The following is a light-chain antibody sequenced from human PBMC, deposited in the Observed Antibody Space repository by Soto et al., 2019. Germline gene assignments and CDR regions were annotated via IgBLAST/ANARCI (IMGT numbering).Light chain of an antibody. V-gene: IGLV1-40*01. Sequence: VLTQPPSVSGAPGQRVTISCTGSSSNIGVGYDVHWYQQIPGTAPKLLIFGNTKRPSGVPDRFSGSKSGTPASLATNGVQAEDEPDYYCQSFDNSLSVLYVFGTGTKVT. CDR1: SSNIGVGYD. J-gene: IGLJ1*01. CDR2: GNT. CDR3: QSFDNSLSVLYV.